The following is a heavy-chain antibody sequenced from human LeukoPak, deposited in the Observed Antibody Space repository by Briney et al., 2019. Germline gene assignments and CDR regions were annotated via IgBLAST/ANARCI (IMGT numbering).Heavy chain of an antibody. CDR2: IRHDGTEN. CDR1: GFSFSGYW. D-gene: IGHD1-26*01. CDR3: ARGRVGHTGNFDY. J-gene: IGHJ4*02. Sequence: GGSLRLSCAGSGFSFSGYWMYWVRQAPGKGLEWVANIRHDGTENYYGGSVKGRFTISRDNANNALFLQMNSLRVEDTAVYYCARGRVGHTGNFDYWGQGTLVTVSS. V-gene: IGHV3-7*04.